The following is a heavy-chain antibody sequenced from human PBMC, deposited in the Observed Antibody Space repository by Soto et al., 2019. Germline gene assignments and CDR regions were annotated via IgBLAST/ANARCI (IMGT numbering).Heavy chain of an antibody. Sequence: PSETLSLTCTVSGGSIGTDYWSWIRQRPGKGLEWIGYIFYSGSTNSNPSLKSRVSISVDTSKNQFSLNLSSLTAADTAVYYCARQLSPDYTGEAFDIWGQGTMVTVSS. CDR2: IFYSGST. V-gene: IGHV4-59*01. CDR3: ARQLSPDYTGEAFDI. J-gene: IGHJ3*02. CDR1: GGSIGTDY. D-gene: IGHD4-4*01.